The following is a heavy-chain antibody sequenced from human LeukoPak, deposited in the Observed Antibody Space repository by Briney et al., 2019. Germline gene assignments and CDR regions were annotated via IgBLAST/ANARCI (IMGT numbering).Heavy chain of an antibody. Sequence: GGSLRLSCAASGFTFSSYSMNWVRQAPGKGLEWVSSISSSSSYIYYADSVKGRFTISRDNAKNPLYLQMNSLRAEDTAVYYCAREDPNSSGVYYFDYWGQGTLVTVSS. V-gene: IGHV3-21*01. CDR3: AREDPNSSGVYYFDY. CDR1: GFTFSSYS. CDR2: ISSSSSYI. J-gene: IGHJ4*02. D-gene: IGHD6-25*01.